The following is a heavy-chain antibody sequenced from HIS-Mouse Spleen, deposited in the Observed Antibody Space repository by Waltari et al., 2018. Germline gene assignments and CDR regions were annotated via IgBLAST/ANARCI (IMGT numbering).Heavy chain of an antibody. D-gene: IGHD7-27*01. CDR3: ARDGGTGDFDY. CDR2: IKQDGSEK. Sequence: WVANIKQDGSEKYYVDSVKGRFTISRDNAKNSLYLQMNGLRAEDTAVYYCARDGGTGDFDYWGQGTLVTVSS. V-gene: IGHV3-7*01. J-gene: IGHJ4*02.